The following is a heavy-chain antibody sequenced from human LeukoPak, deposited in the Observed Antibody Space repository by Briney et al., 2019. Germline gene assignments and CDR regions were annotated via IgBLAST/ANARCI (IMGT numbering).Heavy chain of an antibody. V-gene: IGHV4-39*01. CDR2: LYYSGIT. Sequence: PSETLSLTCTVSGGSISSSGYYWGWIRQPPGKGLEWIATLYYSGITYYNPSLKSRVAISADTSKNQFSLKLNSVTAADTAVYYCARRTAAETIDYWGQGTLVTVSS. CDR3: ARRTAAETIDY. D-gene: IGHD6-13*01. CDR1: GGSISSSGYY. J-gene: IGHJ4*02.